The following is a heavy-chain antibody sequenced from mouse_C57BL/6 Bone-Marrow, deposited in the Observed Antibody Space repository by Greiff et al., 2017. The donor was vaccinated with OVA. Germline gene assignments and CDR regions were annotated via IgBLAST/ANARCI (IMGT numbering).Heavy chain of an antibody. CDR3: ARDGDYEVSY. V-gene: IGHV5-4*01. Sequence: EVQVVESGGGLVKPGGSLKLSCAASGFTFSSYAMSWVRQTPEKRLEWVATISDGGSYTYYPDNVKGRFTISRDNAKNNLYLQMSHLKSEDTAMYYCARDGDYEVSYWGQGTLVTVSA. D-gene: IGHD2-4*01. CDR1: GFTFSSYA. J-gene: IGHJ3*01. CDR2: ISDGGSYT.